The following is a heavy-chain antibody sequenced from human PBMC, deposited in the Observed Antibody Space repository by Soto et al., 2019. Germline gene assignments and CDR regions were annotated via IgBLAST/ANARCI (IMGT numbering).Heavy chain of an antibody. J-gene: IGHJ5*02. CDR1: GGSISSGDYY. CDR3: ARGIAGYVQARHDPSWFDP. V-gene: IGHV4-30-4*01. Sequence: SETLSLTCTVSGGSISSGDYYWSWIRQPPGKGLEWIGYIYYSGSTYYNPSLKSRVTISVDTSKNQFSLKLSSVTAADTAVYYCARGIAGYVQARHDPSWFDPWGQGTLVTVSS. CDR2: IYYSGST. D-gene: IGHD6-13*01.